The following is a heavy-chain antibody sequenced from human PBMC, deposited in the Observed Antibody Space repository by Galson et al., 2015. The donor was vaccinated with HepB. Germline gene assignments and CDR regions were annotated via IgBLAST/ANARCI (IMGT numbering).Heavy chain of an antibody. V-gene: IGHV1-18*04. CDR3: ARDRYCSGGSCYAGPFDP. CDR2: ISAYNGNT. D-gene: IGHD2-15*01. CDR1: GYTFTSYG. J-gene: IGHJ5*02. Sequence: SVKVSCKASGYTFTSYGMSWVRQAPGQGLEWMGWISAYNGNTNYAQKLQGRVTMTTDTSTSTAYMELRSLRSDDTAVYYCARDRYCSGGSCYAGPFDPWGQGTLVTVSS.